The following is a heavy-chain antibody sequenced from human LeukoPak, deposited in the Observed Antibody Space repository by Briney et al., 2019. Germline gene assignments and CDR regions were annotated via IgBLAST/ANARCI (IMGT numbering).Heavy chain of an antibody. CDR3: ARGRDYYDSSGVDF. V-gene: IGHV1-2*02. CDR2: INPNSGAT. J-gene: IGHJ4*02. CDR1: ASSFFTNY. Sequence: SVKVSCNASASSFFTNYIHCVRQAPGQALEWMGWINPNSGATNYSQKFQGRVTMTKDTAITTTYIDLSGLASDDTAVYYCARGRDYYDSSGVDFWGQGTLVTVSS. D-gene: IGHD3-22*01.